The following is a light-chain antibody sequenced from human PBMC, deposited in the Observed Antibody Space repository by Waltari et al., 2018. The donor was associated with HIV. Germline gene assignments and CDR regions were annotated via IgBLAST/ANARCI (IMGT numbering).Light chain of an antibody. Sequence: QSALTQPPSASGSPGQSVTISCTGTRNDVGNYAYVSWYQQHPGKAPKLLIYEVNQRPSGVPDRFSGSKSDNMASLTVSGLQAEDEADYYCSSYAGRNNRLVFGGGTKLTVL. V-gene: IGLV2-8*01. J-gene: IGLJ2*01. CDR3: SSYAGRNNRLV. CDR1: RNDVGNYAY. CDR2: EVN.